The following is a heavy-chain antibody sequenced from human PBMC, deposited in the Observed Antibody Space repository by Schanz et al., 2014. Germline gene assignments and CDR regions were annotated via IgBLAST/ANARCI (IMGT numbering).Heavy chain of an antibody. V-gene: IGHV3-48*01. CDR3: AKDGRLPYYGTGSDFDY. J-gene: IGHJ4*02. Sequence: EEQLVESGGGSLQPGGSLRLSCTASGFPFSRFSMIWVRQAPGKGLEWLAYISGGSNTIYYADSVKGRFTISRDNSKNSLYLQRNSLRVEDTAVYYCAKDGRLPYYGTGSDFDYWGQGTLVAVSS. D-gene: IGHD3-22*01. CDR2: ISGGSNTI. CDR1: GFPFSRFS.